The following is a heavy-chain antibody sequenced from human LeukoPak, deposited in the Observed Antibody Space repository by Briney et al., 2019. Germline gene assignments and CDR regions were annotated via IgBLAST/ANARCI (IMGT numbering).Heavy chain of an antibody. CDR2: ISYDGSNK. CDR1: GFTFSSYA. D-gene: IGHD3-10*01. CDR3: ARDERLGGFWSRYYFGMDV. V-gene: IGHV3-30*04. J-gene: IGHJ6*02. Sequence: GGSLRLSCAASGFTFSSYAMHWVRQAPGKGLEWVAVISYDGSNKYYADSVKGRFTISRDNSKNTLYLQMNSLRAEDTAVYHCARDERLGGFWSRYYFGMDVWGQGSTVTVSS.